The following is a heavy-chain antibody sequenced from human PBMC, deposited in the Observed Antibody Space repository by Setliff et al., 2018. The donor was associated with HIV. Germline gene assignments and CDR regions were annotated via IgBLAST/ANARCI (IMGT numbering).Heavy chain of an antibody. CDR2: IKQHGSEK. J-gene: IGHJ6*02. CDR1: GFSFSTYW. Sequence: GGSLRLSCVASGFSFSTYWMSWVRQAPGKGLEWVANIKQHGSEKYYVDSVKGRFTISRDNAKKTLYLQMNSLRAEDTAVYYCARDYHAFRMIVVVDNYYGMDVWGQGTTVTVSS. V-gene: IGHV3-7*01. D-gene: IGHD3-22*01. CDR3: ARDYHAFRMIVVVDNYYGMDV.